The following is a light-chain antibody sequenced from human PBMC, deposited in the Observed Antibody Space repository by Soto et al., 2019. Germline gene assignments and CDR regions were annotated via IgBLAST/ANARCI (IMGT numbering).Light chain of an antibody. Sequence: EIVLTQSPATLSVSPGERSPLSCRASQSVSSKLAWYQQKPGQAPRLLIYGASNRATGIPDRFSGSGSGTDFTLTITRLEPEDFAMYYCQRYDSLRTFGQGTKVDIK. CDR1: QSVSSK. CDR2: GAS. V-gene: IGKV3-20*01. CDR3: QRYDSLRT. J-gene: IGKJ1*01.